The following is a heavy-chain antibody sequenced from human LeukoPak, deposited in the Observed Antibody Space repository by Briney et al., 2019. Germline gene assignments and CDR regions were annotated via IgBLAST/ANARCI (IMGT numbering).Heavy chain of an antibody. V-gene: IGHV3-30*02. J-gene: IGHJ4*02. CDR3: AKGLFSSGWYLGY. D-gene: IGHD6-19*01. Sequence: GGSLRLSCAVSGVTISTYGMHWVRQAPGKGLEWVAFIRYDGSDEYYADSVKGRFTIPRDSSKNTLHLQMNSLRAEDTAVYYCAKGLFSSGWYLGYWGLGTLVTVSS. CDR1: GVTISTYG. CDR2: IRYDGSDE.